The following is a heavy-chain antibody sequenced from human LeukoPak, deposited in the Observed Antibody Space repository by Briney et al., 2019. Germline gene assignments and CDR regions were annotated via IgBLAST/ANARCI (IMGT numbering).Heavy chain of an antibody. CDR1: GYTFTSYG. Sequence: ASVKVSCKASGYTFTSYGISWVRQAPGQGLEWMGWISAYNGNTNYAQKLQGRVTMTTDTSTSTAYMELWSLRSDDTAVYYCAREMITFGGVIVILYDYWGQGTLVTVSS. D-gene: IGHD3-16*02. CDR3: AREMITFGGVIVILYDY. CDR2: ISAYNGNT. V-gene: IGHV1-18*01. J-gene: IGHJ4*02.